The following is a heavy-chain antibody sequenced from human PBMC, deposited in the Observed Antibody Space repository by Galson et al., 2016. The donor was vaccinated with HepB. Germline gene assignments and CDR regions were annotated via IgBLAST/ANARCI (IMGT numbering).Heavy chain of an antibody. D-gene: IGHD3-22*01. CDR1: GGSITNGGYH. Sequence: TLSLTCTVSGGSITNGGYHWTWIRQHPGKGLEWIGYIYNGGSTSYNPSLKSRLTISADTSQNQFSLNLSSVTAADTAVYYCARMRSSESSGYFDYWGQGTLVTVSS. CDR3: ARMRSSESSGYFDY. J-gene: IGHJ4*02. CDR2: IYNGGST. V-gene: IGHV4-31*03.